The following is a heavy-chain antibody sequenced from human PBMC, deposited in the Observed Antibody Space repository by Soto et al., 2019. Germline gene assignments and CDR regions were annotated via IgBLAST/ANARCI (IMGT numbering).Heavy chain of an antibody. CDR2: ISYDGDNK. Sequence: QVQLVESGGGVVQPGRSLRLSCASSGFTFSYHALNWVRQAPGKGLEWVAVISYDGDNKYIAESVKGRFTISTVDSKNTVSLQMNSLRAEDTAMYFCARGTTTSAFSAMDVWGQGTTVTVSS. J-gene: IGHJ6*02. D-gene: IGHD1-1*01. CDR3: ARGTTTSAFSAMDV. V-gene: IGHV3-30-3*01. CDR1: GFTFSYHA.